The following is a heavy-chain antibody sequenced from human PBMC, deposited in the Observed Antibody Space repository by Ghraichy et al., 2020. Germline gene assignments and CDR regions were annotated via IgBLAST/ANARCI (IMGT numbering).Heavy chain of an antibody. CDR2: IKRKTDGGTT. V-gene: IGHV3-15*01. D-gene: IGHD5-24*01. CDR3: TTGEINYFHYGMDV. J-gene: IGHJ6*02. CDR1: GFTFSNAW. Sequence: GSLRLSCAASGFTFSNAWMSWVRQAPGKGLEWVGRIKRKTDGGTTDYAAPVKGRFTISRDDSKTTLYLQMNSLKTEDTAVYHCTTGEINYFHYGMDVWGQGTTVTVSS.